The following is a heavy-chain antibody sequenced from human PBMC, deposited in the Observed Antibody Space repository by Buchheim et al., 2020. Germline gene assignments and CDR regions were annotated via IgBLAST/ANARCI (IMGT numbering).Heavy chain of an antibody. Sequence: QLQLQESGPGLLRPSKTLSLTCTVSGGSISGADDYWAWIRQSPEKGLEWIGSIYYSGKTFYNPSLKSRVTISVDTSENQFSLGLSSVTASDTAVYYWARSRSTRWAYYYMDVWGKGT. CDR1: GGSISGADDY. J-gene: IGHJ6*03. D-gene: IGHD4-23*01. V-gene: IGHV4-39*01. CDR2: IYYSGKT. CDR3: ARSRSTRWAYYYMDV.